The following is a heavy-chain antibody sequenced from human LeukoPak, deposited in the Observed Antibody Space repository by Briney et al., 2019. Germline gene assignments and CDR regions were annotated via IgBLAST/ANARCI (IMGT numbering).Heavy chain of an antibody. D-gene: IGHD6-13*01. CDR2: ISSSSSYI. Sequence: GRSLRLSCAASGFTFSSYSMNWVRQARGKGLEWVSSISSSSSYIYYADSVKGRFTISRDNAKNSLYLQMNSLRAEDTAVYYCAGGHSSSWYYFDYWGQGTLVTVSS. V-gene: IGHV3-21*01. CDR3: AGGHSSSWYYFDY. CDR1: GFTFSSYS. J-gene: IGHJ4*02.